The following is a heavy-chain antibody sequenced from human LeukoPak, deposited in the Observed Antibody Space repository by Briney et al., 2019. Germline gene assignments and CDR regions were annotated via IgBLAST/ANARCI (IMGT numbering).Heavy chain of an antibody. V-gene: IGHV3-20*04. CDR1: GFTVSSNY. J-gene: IGHJ3*01. CDR3: ARDSAGYSSN. CDR2: INWNGGST. Sequence: GGSLRLSCAASGFTVSSNYMSWVRQAPGKGLEWVSGINWNGGSTGYADSVKGRFTISRDNAKNSLYLQMNSLRAEDTALYYCARDSAGYSSNWGQGTMVTVSS. D-gene: IGHD6-13*01.